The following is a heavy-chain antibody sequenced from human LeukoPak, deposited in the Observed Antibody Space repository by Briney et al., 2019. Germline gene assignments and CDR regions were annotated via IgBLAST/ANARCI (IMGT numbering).Heavy chain of an antibody. CDR1: GFTFSTYA. CDR3: AKDPPCSGGTCYGYFES. Sequence: PGGSLRLSCAASGFTFSTYAMNWVRQAPGKGLEWVSIISGNGGNTFYADAVKGRFTISRDNSKNTLYLQMNNVRDEDTAVYYCAKDPPCSGGTCYGYFESWGQGTLVTVSS. D-gene: IGHD2-15*01. CDR2: ISGNGGNT. V-gene: IGHV3-23*01. J-gene: IGHJ4*02.